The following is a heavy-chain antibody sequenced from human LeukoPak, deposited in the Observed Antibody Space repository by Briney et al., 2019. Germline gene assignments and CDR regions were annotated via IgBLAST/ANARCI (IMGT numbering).Heavy chain of an antibody. CDR3: AKGGTQYYYGSGSYLPYFDY. CDR1: GFTFSSYE. V-gene: IGHV3-48*03. CDR2: IGVSGTSV. J-gene: IGHJ4*02. Sequence: PGGSLRLSCAGSGFTFSSYELNWVRQAPGKGLEWVSYIGVSGTSVYYAESVKGRFTISRDNSKNTLYLQMNSLRAEDTAVYYCAKGGTQYYYGSGSYLPYFDYWGQGTLVTLSS. D-gene: IGHD3-10*01.